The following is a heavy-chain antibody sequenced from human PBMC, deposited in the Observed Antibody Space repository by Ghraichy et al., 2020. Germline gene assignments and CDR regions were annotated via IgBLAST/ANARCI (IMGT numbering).Heavy chain of an antibody. CDR3: ARHGRTAIDDAFDI. CDR1: GGSITSISYY. CDR2: IYYSGST. Sequence: SETLSLTCTVSGGSITSISYYWDWIRQPPGKGLEWIGSIYYSGSTYYNPSLKSRVTISVDTSKNQFSLKLSSVTAADTAIYYCARHGRTAIDDAFDIWGQGTLVTVSS. D-gene: IGHD5-18*01. J-gene: IGHJ3*02. V-gene: IGHV4-39*01.